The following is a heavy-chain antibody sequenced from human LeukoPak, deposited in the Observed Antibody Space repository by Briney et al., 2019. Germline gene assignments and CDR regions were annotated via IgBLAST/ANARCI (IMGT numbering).Heavy chain of an antibody. CDR2: IYPGDCDT. CDR3: ARWVRYGYSTPNYLDY. J-gene: IGHJ4*02. Sequence: GESLKISCKGSGDSFTSYWIGWVRQMPGEGLEWMGIIYPGDCDTRYSPSFQSQVTISADKSISTAYLQWSRLKASDTTMYYCARWVRYGYSTPNYLDYWGQGTLVTVSS. CDR1: GDSFTSYW. V-gene: IGHV5-51*01. D-gene: IGHD5-18*01.